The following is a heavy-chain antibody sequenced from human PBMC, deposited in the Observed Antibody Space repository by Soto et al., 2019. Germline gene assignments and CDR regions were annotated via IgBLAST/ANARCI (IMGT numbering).Heavy chain of an antibody. CDR3: ARQIFGVVPYNWFDP. CDR2: ISAYNGNT. D-gene: IGHD3-3*01. Sequence: ASEKDSCKASGCTFTSYGISWVRQAPGQGLEWMGWISAYNGNTNYAQKLQGRVTMTTDTSTSTAYMELRSLRSDDTAVYYCARQIFGVVPYNWFDPWGQGTLVTVSS. CDR1: GCTFTSYG. V-gene: IGHV1-18*01. J-gene: IGHJ5*02.